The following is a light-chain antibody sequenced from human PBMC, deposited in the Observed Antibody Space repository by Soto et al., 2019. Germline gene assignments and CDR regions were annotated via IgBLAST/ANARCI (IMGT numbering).Light chain of an antibody. CDR1: SNDIGAYNY. J-gene: IGLJ3*02. CDR2: DVS. V-gene: IGLV2-14*03. CDR3: SSYTSSASRGV. Sequence: QSALTQPASVSGSPGQTITIFCTGTSNDIGAYNYVFWYQHHPGKAPQLIIYDVSNRPSGVSDRFSGSKSGDTASLTISGLQAGDEADYYCSSYTSSASRGVFGGGTKVTVL.